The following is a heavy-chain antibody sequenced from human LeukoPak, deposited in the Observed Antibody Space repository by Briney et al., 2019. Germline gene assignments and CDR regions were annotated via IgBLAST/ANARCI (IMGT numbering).Heavy chain of an antibody. CDR1: GFTFSSYA. D-gene: IGHD3-9*01. CDR2: ISGSGGIT. V-gene: IGHV3-23*01. Sequence: GGSLRLSCAASGFTFSSYAMSWVRQAPGKGLEWVSAISGSGGITYYADSVKGRFTISRDNSKTTLYLQMNSLRAEGTAVYYCAKDRQPFRYYGILTGPDYWGQGTLVTVSS. CDR3: AKDRQPFRYYGILTGPDY. J-gene: IGHJ4*02.